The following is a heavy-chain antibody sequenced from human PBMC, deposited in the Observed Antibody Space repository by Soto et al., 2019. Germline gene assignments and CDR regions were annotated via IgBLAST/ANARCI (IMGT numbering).Heavy chain of an antibody. CDR2: INSDGSSI. CDR3: ARRYASGWYNDF. V-gene: IGHV3-74*01. J-gene: IGHJ4*02. D-gene: IGHD6-19*01. CDR1: GFTFSSYW. Sequence: EVQLVESGGGLVQPGGSLRLSCAASGFTFSSYWMHWVRQAPGKGLVWVARINSDGSSISYADSVKGRYTISRDNTKNTLYLQMTSLRVEDTAVYYCARRYASGWYNDFWGQGTLVTVSS.